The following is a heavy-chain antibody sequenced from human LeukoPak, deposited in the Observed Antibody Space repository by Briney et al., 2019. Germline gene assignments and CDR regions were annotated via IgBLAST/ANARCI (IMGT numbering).Heavy chain of an antibody. CDR1: GGSIRANTNFWGWNSSNY. D-gene: IGHD3-22*01. CDR2: VHFSGTT. CDR3: ARQKILDDNYDSSGYYVDQ. J-gene: IGHJ4*02. V-gene: IGHV4-39*01. Sequence: SETLSLTCSVSGGSIRANTNFWGWNSSNYWGWIRQPPGKGLEWIGSVHFSGTTYYHPSLQSRFTISVDTSKNQFSLEVTSVTASDTAVYYCARQKILDDNYDSSGYYVDQWGQGSLVTVSS.